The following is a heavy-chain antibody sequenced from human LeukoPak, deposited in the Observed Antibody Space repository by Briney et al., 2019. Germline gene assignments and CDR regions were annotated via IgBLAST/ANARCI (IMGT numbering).Heavy chain of an antibody. Sequence: SETLSLTCTVSGGSIGSSSYYWGWIRQPPGKGLEWIGSIYYSGSTYYNPSLKSRVTISVDTSKNQFSLKLSSVTAADTAVYYCARDLGYCSGGSCYSDAFDIWGQGTMVTVSS. J-gene: IGHJ3*02. CDR2: IYYSGST. CDR1: GGSIGSSSYY. CDR3: ARDLGYCSGGSCYSDAFDI. D-gene: IGHD2-15*01. V-gene: IGHV4-39*02.